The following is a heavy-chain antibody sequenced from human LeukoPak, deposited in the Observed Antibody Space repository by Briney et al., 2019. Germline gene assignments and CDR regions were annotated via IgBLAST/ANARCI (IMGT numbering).Heavy chain of an antibody. J-gene: IGHJ4*02. D-gene: IGHD3-22*01. CDR2: ISWNSGSI. CDR3: AKATYYYDSSNLFDY. V-gene: IGHV3-9*01. Sequence: GRSLRLSCAASGFTFDDYAMHWARHAPGKGLEWVSGISWNSGSIGYADSVKGRFTIFRDNAKNSLYLQMNSLRAEDTALYYCAKATYYYDSSNLFDYWGQGTLVTVSS. CDR1: GFTFDDYA.